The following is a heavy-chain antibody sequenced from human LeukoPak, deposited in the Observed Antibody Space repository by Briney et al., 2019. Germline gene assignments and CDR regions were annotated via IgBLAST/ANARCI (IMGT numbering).Heavy chain of an antibody. CDR3: AREGDPTVVTPLWYFDL. J-gene: IGHJ2*01. D-gene: IGHD4-23*01. CDR1: GGSISSSSYY. Sequence: PSETLSLTCTVSGGSISSSSYYWGWIRQPPGKGLEWIGSIYYSGSTYYNPSLKSRVTISVDTSKNQFSLKLSSVTAADTAVYYCAREGDPTVVTPLWYFDLWGRGTLVTVSS. CDR2: IYYSGST. V-gene: IGHV4-39*02.